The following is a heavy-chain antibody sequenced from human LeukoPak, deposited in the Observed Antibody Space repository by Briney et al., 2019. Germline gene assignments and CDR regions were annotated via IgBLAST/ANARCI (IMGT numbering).Heavy chain of an antibody. CDR1: GYTFTSYD. Sequence: ASVKVSCKASGYTFTSYDINWVRQATGQGLEWMGWMNPNSSNTNYAQKLQGRVTMTTDTSTSTAYMELRSLRSDDTAVYYCARAGPRGYYYYMDVWGKGTTVTISS. V-gene: IGHV1-18*01. D-gene: IGHD3-16*01. J-gene: IGHJ6*03. CDR2: MNPNSSNT. CDR3: ARAGPRGYYYYMDV.